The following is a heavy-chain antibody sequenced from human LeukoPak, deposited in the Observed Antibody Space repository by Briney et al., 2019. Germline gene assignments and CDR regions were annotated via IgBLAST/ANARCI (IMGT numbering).Heavy chain of an antibody. D-gene: IGHD6-19*01. CDR2: IDASGGST. J-gene: IGHJ5*02. Sequence: GGSLRLSCAASGFTFGSYAMTWVRQAPGKGLEWVSSIDASGGSTYYADSVKGRFTISRDNSKNTFYLQMNTLSADDTAVYYCAKGSGSGWYGWFAPWGQGTLVTLSS. CDR1: GFTFGSYA. V-gene: IGHV3-23*01. CDR3: AKGSGSGWYGWFAP.